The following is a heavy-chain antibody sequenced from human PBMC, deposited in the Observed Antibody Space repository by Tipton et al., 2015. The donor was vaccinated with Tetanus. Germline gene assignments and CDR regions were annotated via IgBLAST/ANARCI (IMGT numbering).Heavy chain of an antibody. D-gene: IGHD3-16*01. J-gene: IGHJ3*01. CDR1: GGSISSDAHY. Sequence: TLSLTCTVSGGSISSDAHYWSWIRQAPGKGLEWLGYISHSGTTNYNPSLMSRVTLSLDTSKNQFSLKLSSVTAADTAIYYCAKDLGDVFQGAFDVWGPGTTVTVSS. CDR2: ISHSGTT. CDR3: AKDLGDVFQGAFDV. V-gene: IGHV4-61*08.